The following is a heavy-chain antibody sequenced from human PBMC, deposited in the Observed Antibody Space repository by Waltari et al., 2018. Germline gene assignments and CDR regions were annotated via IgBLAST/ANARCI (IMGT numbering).Heavy chain of an antibody. CDR3: SRVSASGDGMDV. J-gene: IGHJ6*02. Sequence: EVQLVESGGGLVQPGRSLRLSCTTSGSTFGDHALGWFRQAPEKGLEWVGFIRSKTYGGTADYAASVRGRFTVSRDDAKSIAYLEMYSLKTEDTAVYYCSRVSASGDGMDVWGQGTTVTVSS. V-gene: IGHV3-49*03. D-gene: IGHD3-16*01. CDR1: GSTFGDHA. CDR2: IRSKTYGGTA.